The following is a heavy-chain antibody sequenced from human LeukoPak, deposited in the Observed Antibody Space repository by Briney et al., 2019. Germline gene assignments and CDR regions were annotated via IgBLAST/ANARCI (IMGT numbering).Heavy chain of an antibody. CDR3: ARRPQAVAGAFDI. CDR1: GGSISSSSYY. D-gene: IGHD6-19*01. V-gene: IGHV4-39*01. CDR2: IYYSGST. J-gene: IGHJ3*02. Sequence: PSETLSLTCTVSGGSISSSSYYWGWIRQPPGKGLEWIGSIYYSGSTYYNPSLKSRVTISVDTSKNQFSLKLSSVTAAGTAVYYCARRPQAVAGAFDIWGQGTMVTVSS.